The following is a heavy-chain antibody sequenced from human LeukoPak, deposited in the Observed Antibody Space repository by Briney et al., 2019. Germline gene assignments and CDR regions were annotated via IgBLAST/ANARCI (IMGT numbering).Heavy chain of an antibody. CDR3: ASFYYYGSGSYLSWFDP. CDR2: IWPSGTT. D-gene: IGHD3-10*01. CDR1: GGSISSGYYS. J-gene: IGHJ5*02. V-gene: IGHV4-30-2*01. Sequence: PSETLSLTCVVSGGSISSGYYSPNWNWIRQPPGKGLEWIGHIWPSGTTSYNPSLRSRVTISIDTSKNQFSLKLSSVTAADTAVYYCASFYYYGSGSYLSWFDPWGQGTLVTVSS.